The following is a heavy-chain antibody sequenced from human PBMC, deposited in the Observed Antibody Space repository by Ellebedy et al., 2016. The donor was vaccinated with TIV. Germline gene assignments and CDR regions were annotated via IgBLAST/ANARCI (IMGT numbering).Heavy chain of an antibody. Sequence: MPSETLSLTCAVLRGSFSDYSWSWIRQPPGKGLEWIGDVNHRGSTTYNPSLKSLVAISVDTSKNHFSLSLTSVTAADKAVYYWAPLFRGFFDYWGQGTLVTVSS. CDR2: VNHRGST. CDR3: APLFRGFFDY. CDR1: RGSFSDYS. V-gene: IGHV4-34*01. D-gene: IGHD3-10*01. J-gene: IGHJ4*02.